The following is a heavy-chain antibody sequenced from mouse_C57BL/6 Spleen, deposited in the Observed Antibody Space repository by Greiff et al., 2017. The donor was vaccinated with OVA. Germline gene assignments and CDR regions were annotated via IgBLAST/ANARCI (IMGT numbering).Heavy chain of an antibody. CDR3: ATNYDGYYTY. Sequence: EVKVVESGGGLVKPGGSLKLSCAASGFTFSSYTMSWVRQTPEKRLEWVATISGGGGNTYYPDSVKGRFTISRDNAKNTLYLQMSSLGSEDTALDYCATNYDGYYTYWGQGTLVTVSA. CDR1: GFTFSSYT. J-gene: IGHJ3*01. CDR2: ISGGGGNT. D-gene: IGHD2-3*01. V-gene: IGHV5-9*01.